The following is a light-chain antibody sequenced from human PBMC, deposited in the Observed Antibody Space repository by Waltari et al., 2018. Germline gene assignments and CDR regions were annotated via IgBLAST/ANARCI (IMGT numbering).Light chain of an antibody. CDR3: SSYTTSTTQV. CDR2: VVN. Sequence: QSAPNQPPSVSGSPGQSVTISCSGTGSDIGSDNRVPWYQQSPGTAPRLMIYVVNSRPSGVPDRFSGSKSGNTASLTISGLQAEDEADYYCSSYTTSTTQVFGTGTKVTVL. CDR1: GSDIGSDNR. V-gene: IGLV2-18*02. J-gene: IGLJ1*01.